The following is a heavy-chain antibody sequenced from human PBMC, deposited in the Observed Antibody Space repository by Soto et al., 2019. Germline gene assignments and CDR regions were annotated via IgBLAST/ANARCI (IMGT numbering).Heavy chain of an antibody. CDR3: ARGRYGDY. J-gene: IGHJ4*02. V-gene: IGHV1-18*01. CDR2: ISAHNDNT. Sequence: QVHLVQSGAEVKKPGASVKVSCQGSGYAFTTYGITWVRQAPGQGLEWMGWISAHNDNTNYAQKLQGRVTVTRDTSTSTAYMELRRLRYADTAVYYCARGRYGDYWGQGALVTVSS. D-gene: IGHD1-1*01. CDR1: GYAFTTYG.